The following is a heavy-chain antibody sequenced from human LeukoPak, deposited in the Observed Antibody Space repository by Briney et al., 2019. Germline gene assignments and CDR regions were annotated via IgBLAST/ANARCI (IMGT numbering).Heavy chain of an antibody. V-gene: IGHV3-23*01. CDR2: IGGSGYTT. CDR1: GFTFSNSG. D-gene: IGHD1-26*01. Sequence: GGSLRLSCAASGFTFSNSGMSWVRQAPGKGLEWVSSIGGSGYTTYYADSVKGRFTISRDNAKNSLYLQLNSLRAEDTAVYYCARDPYSGSYSDYYYYMDVWGKGTTVTVSS. CDR3: ARDPYSGSYSDYYYYMDV. J-gene: IGHJ6*03.